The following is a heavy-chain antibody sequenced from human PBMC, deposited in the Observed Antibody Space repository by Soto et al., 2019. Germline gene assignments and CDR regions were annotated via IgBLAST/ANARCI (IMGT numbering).Heavy chain of an antibody. V-gene: IGHV4-39*01. CDR1: GGSISSSSYY. D-gene: IGHD1-1*01. CDR2: IYYSGST. J-gene: IGHJ4*02. Sequence: SETLSLTCTVSGGSISSSSYYWGWIRQPPGKGLEWIGSIYYSGSTYYNPSLKSRVTISVDTSKNQFSLKLSSVTAADTAVYYCECWAATTQEEHDDYWGQGTLVTVSS. CDR3: ECWAATTQEEHDDY.